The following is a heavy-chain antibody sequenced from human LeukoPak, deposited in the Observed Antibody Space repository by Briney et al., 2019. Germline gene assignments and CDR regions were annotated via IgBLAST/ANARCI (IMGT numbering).Heavy chain of an antibody. Sequence: ASVKVSCKASGYTFTSYDINWVRRATGQGLEWMGWMNPNSGNTGYAQKFQGGVNMTRNTSISTAYMELSSLRSEDTAVYYCASSRCSGGSCYSGLDYWGQGTLVTVSS. CDR3: ASSRCSGGSCYSGLDY. CDR2: MNPNSGNT. J-gene: IGHJ4*02. CDR1: GYTFTSYD. V-gene: IGHV1-8*01. D-gene: IGHD2-15*01.